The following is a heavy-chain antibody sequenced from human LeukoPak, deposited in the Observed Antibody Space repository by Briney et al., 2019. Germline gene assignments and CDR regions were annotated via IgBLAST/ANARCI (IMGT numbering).Heavy chain of an antibody. CDR2: INHSGST. Sequence: SETLSLTCAVYGGSFSGYYWSWIRQPPGKGLEWIGEINHSGSTNYNPSLKSRVTISVDTSKNQFSLKLSSVTAADTAVYYCARSVYDISSYYHGMDVWGQGTTVTVSS. D-gene: IGHD3-9*01. V-gene: IGHV4-34*01. J-gene: IGHJ6*02. CDR3: ARSVYDISSYYHGMDV. CDR1: GGSFSGYY.